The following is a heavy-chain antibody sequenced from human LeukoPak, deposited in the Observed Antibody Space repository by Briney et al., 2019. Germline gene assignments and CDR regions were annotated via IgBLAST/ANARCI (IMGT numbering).Heavy chain of an antibody. J-gene: IGHJ6*02. V-gene: IGHV1-18*01. Sequence: ASVKVSCKASGYTFTSYGISWVRQAPGQGLEWMGWISAYNGNTNYAQKLQGRVTMTTDTSTSTAYMELRSLRSDDTAVYYCARSPTRGLLRYSDLGLDYYYYGMDVWGQGTTVTVSS. D-gene: IGHD3-9*01. CDR1: GYTFTSYG. CDR2: ISAYNGNT. CDR3: ARSPTRGLLRYSDLGLDYYYYGMDV.